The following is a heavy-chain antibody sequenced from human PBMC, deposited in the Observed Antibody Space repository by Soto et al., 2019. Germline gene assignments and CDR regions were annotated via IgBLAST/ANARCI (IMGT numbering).Heavy chain of an antibody. CDR2: IYYTGST. CDR1: GGSISSYY. V-gene: IGHV4-59*01. D-gene: IGHD2-15*01. J-gene: IGHJ5*02. CDR3: ARASGCSDGNCAVDP. Sequence: QVQLQESGPGLVKPSETLSLTCSVSGGSISSYYWSWIRQPPGKGLEWIGYIYYTGSTNSNLSLKSRVTIXLDPSENQFSLRLTSVTAADTAVYYCARASGCSDGNCAVDPWGQGTLVTVSS.